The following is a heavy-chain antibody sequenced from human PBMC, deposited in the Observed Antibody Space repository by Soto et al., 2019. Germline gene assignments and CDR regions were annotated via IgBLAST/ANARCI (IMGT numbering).Heavy chain of an antibody. CDR2: ISGSGSYI. CDR3: ARAPVAGGSWFDS. Sequence: EVQLVESGGGLVKPGGSLRLSCAASGFTFSSYSMNWVRQAPGKGLEWVSSISGSGSYIYYTDSLKGRFTISRDNAKKSLYLQMDSLRADDTAIYYCARAPVAGGSWFDSWGQGTLVTVSS. CDR1: GFTFSSYS. J-gene: IGHJ5*01. D-gene: IGHD3-16*01. V-gene: IGHV3-21*01.